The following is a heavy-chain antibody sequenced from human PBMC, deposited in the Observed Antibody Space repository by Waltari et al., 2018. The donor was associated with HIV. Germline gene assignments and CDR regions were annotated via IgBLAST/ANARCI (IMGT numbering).Heavy chain of an antibody. V-gene: IGHV1-69*04. CDR2: IIPILGIA. D-gene: IGHD1-20*01. CDR1: GGTFSSDP. CDR3: ARAVGGITGTQDYYGMDV. Sequence: QVQLVQSGAEVKKPGSSVKVSCKASGGTFSSDPISWVRQATGQGLEWMGRIIPILGIANYAQKFQGRVTITADKSTSTAYMELSSLRSEDTAVYYCARAVGGITGTQDYYGMDVWGQGTTVTVSS. J-gene: IGHJ6*02.